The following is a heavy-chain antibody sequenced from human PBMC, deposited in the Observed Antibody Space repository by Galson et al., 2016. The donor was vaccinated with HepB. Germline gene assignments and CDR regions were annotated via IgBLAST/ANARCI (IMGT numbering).Heavy chain of an antibody. J-gene: IGHJ4*02. CDR1: GYTFTSYG. CDR2: ISAYNGNT. D-gene: IGHD3-10*01. CDR3: ARDLIFAGTFDC. Sequence: SVKVSCKASGYTFTSYGISWVRQAPGQGLEWMGWISAYNGNTNYAQKLQGRVTMTTDTSTSTAHMELRSPRSDDTAVYYCARDLIFAGTFDCWGQGTLVTVSS. V-gene: IGHV1-18*01.